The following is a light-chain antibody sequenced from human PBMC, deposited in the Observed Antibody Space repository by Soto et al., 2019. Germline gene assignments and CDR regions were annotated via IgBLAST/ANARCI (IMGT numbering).Light chain of an antibody. J-gene: IGLJ2*01. Sequence: QSALTQPASVSGSPGQSITISCTGTSSDVGSYNLVSWYQQHPGKAPKLMIYEVSKRPSGVSNRFSGSNSGNTASLTISGLQAEDEADYYCCSYAGSSTFNVVFGGGTKLTVL. CDR2: EVS. CDR1: SSDVGSYNL. CDR3: CSYAGSSTFNVV. V-gene: IGLV2-23*02.